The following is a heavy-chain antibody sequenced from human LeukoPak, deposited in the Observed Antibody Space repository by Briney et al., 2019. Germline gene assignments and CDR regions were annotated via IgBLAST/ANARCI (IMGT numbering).Heavy chain of an antibody. Sequence: GGSLRLSCAASGFTFNSYGMHWVRQAPGKGLEGVAFIRYDGSKKYYADSVKGRFTISRENSKNTLYLQMNSPRAEDTAVYYCAKNQPNYDYYYYYYMDVWGKGTTVTVSS. CDR3: AKNQPNYDYYYYYYMDV. D-gene: IGHD4/OR15-4a*01. V-gene: IGHV3-30*02. CDR1: GFTFNSYG. CDR2: IRYDGSKK. J-gene: IGHJ6*03.